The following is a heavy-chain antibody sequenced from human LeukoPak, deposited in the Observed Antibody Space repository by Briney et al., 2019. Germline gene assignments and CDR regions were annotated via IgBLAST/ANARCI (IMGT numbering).Heavy chain of an antibody. J-gene: IGHJ6*03. CDR3: ARDLPYCSGGSCYYMDV. CDR2: ISSSGSTI. CDR1: GFTFSSYE. Sequence: PGGSLRLSCAASGFTFSSYEMNWVRQAPGKGLEWVSYISSSGSTIYYADSVKGRFTISRDNAKNSLYLQMNSLRAEDTAVYYCARDLPYCSGGSCYYMDVWGKGTTVTVSS. D-gene: IGHD2-15*01. V-gene: IGHV3-48*03.